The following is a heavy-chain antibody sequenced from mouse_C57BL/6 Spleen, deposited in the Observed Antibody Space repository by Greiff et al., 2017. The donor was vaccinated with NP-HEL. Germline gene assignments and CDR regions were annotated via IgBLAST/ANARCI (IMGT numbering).Heavy chain of an antibody. J-gene: IGHJ2*01. CDR1: GFTFSSYA. Sequence: EVHLVESGGGLVKPGGSLKLSCAASGFTFSSYAMSWVRQTPEKRLEWVATISDGGSYTYYPDNVKGRFTISRDNAKNNLYLQMSHLKSEDTAMYYCARDHRGVYSTDYFDYWGQGTTLTVSS. V-gene: IGHV5-4*01. CDR3: ARDHRGVYSTDYFDY. CDR2: ISDGGSYT. D-gene: IGHD1-1*01.